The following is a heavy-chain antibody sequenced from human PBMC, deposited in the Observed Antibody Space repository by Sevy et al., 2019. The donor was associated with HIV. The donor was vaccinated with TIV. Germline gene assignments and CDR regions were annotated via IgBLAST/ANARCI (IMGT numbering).Heavy chain of an antibody. V-gene: IGHV3-23*01. Sequence: GSLRLSCAASGLRFNSYAMSWARQAPGKGLEWVSSISGSGGSTYYADSVKGRFTISRDNSKNTVYLEMNSLRAEDTALYYCAKEDSGAYYAWGQGTLVTVSS. CDR3: AKEDSGAYYA. J-gene: IGHJ5*02. CDR1: GLRFNSYA. CDR2: ISGSGGST. D-gene: IGHD3-22*01.